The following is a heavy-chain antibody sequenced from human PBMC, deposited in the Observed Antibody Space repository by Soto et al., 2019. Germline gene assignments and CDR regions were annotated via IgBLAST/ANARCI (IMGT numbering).Heavy chain of an antibody. J-gene: IGHJ6*02. Sequence: ASVKVSCKASGYTFTSYDINWVRQATGQGLEWMGWMNPNSGNTCYAQKFQGRVTMTRNTSISTAYMELSSLRSEDTAVYYCASSTYYYGPGALSWTYYYGMDVWGPGTTVTV. CDR1: GYTFTSYD. V-gene: IGHV1-8*01. CDR3: ASSTYYYGPGALSWTYYYGMDV. D-gene: IGHD3-10*01. CDR2: MNPNSGNT.